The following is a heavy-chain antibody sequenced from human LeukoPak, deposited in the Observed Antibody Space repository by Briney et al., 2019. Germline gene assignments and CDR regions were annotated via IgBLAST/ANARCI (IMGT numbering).Heavy chain of an antibody. V-gene: IGHV3-30*02. Sequence: GGSLRLSCATSGFIFSHHGMHWVRQAPGKGLEWVSFIRNDGSNKYYADSVKGRFTISRDNSKNTLYLQMNSLRAEDTAVYYCAKGGPGAAAFFYWGQGTLVTVSS. CDR3: AKGGPGAAAFFY. D-gene: IGHD6-13*01. CDR1: GFIFSHHG. J-gene: IGHJ4*02. CDR2: IRNDGSNK.